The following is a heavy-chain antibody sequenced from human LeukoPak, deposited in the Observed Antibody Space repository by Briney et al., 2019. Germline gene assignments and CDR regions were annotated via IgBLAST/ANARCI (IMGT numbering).Heavy chain of an antibody. J-gene: IGHJ4*02. CDR3: VKDPDSLRYFDWPYPGEFDC. D-gene: IGHD3-9*01. CDR2: ISYDGSNK. Sequence: GGSLRLSCAASGFTFSSYGMHWVRQAPGKGLEWVAVISYDGSNKYYADSVKGRFTISRDNSKNTLYLQMNSLRPEDTAVYYCVKDPDSLRYFDWPYPGEFDCWGQGTLVTVSS. CDR1: GFTFSSYG. V-gene: IGHV3-30*18.